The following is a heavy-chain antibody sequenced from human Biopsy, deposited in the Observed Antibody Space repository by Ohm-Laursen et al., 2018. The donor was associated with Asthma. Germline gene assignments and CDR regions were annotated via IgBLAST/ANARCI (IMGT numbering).Heavy chain of an antibody. CDR1: GGTFNTYA. D-gene: IGHD2-2*01. Sequence: VKISCKTLGGTFNTYAIGWVRQAPGQGVEWMGGINSVFGTTTYPQKFQDRVTITADDSTSTVYMELSSLRSEDTAVYYCARKAGSCISRTCYSLDFWGQGTLVTVSS. CDR3: ARKAGSCISRTCYSLDF. J-gene: IGHJ4*02. CDR2: INSVFGTT. V-gene: IGHV1-69*13.